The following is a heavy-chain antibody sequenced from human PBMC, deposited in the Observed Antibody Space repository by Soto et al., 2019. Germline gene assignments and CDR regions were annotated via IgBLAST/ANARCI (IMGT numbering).Heavy chain of an antibody. CDR1: GFTFSSYG. Sequence: GGSLRLSCAASGFTFSSYGMHWVRQAPGKGLEWVAVISYDGSNKYYADSVKGRFTISRDDSKNTLYLQMNSLRAEDTAVYYCAKGRPPSSSWYPFNYYYYGMDVWGQGTTVTVSS. V-gene: IGHV3-30*18. D-gene: IGHD6-13*01. J-gene: IGHJ6*02. CDR3: AKGRPPSSSWYPFNYYYYGMDV. CDR2: ISYDGSNK.